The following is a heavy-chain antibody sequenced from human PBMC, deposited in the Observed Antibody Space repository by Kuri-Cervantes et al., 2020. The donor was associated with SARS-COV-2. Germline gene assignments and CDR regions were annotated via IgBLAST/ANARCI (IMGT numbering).Heavy chain of an antibody. J-gene: IGHJ6*03. CDR2: ISYDGSNK. Sequence: GESLKISCAASGFTFSSYGMHWVRQAPGKGLEWVAVISYDGSNKYYADSLKGRFTISRDNSKSTLSLQMNSLRAEDTAVYFCAKDGGYCSTVSCYTLYHYYYYMDVWGKGTTVTVSS. V-gene: IGHV3-30*18. CDR3: AKDGGYCSTVSCYTLYHYYYYMDV. D-gene: IGHD2-2*02. CDR1: GFTFSSYG.